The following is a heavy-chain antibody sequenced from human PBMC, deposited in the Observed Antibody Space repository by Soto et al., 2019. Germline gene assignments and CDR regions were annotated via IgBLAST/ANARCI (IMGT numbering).Heavy chain of an antibody. V-gene: IGHV4-34*01. CDR2: INHSGST. J-gene: IGHJ6*02. D-gene: IGHD2-15*01. CDR3: ARDINIVVAHRYYYGMDV. Sequence: PSETLSLTCAVYGGAFSGYYWSWIRQPPGKGLEWIGEINHSGSTNYNPSLKSRVTISVDTSKNQFSLKLSSVTAADTAVYYCARDINIVVAHRYYYGMDVWGQGTTVTVSS. CDR1: GGAFSGYY.